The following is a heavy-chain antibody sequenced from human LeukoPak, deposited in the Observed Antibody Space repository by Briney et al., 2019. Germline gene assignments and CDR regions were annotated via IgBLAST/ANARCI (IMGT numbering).Heavy chain of an antibody. CDR2: ISGSGGST. V-gene: IGHV3-23*01. CDR3: AKVKIAVAGIRAADAFDI. Sequence: PGGSLRLSCAASGFTFSSYAMSWVRHAPGKGLELVSAISGSGGSTYYADSVKGRFTISRDNSKNTLYLQMNSLRAEDTAVYYCAKVKIAVAGIRAADAFDIWGQGTMVTVSS. CDR1: GFTFSSYA. D-gene: IGHD6-19*01. J-gene: IGHJ3*02.